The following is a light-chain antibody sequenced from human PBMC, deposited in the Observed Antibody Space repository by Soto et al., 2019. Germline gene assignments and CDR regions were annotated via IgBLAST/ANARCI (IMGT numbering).Light chain of an antibody. J-gene: IGLJ1*01. CDR1: SSDVGSYNL. CDR3: FSYAGAGTFV. Sequence: QSVLTQPASVSGSPGQSITISCTGTSSDVGSYNLVSWFQQHPGKAPKLFIYDVNRRPSGVSDRLSGSKSANTASLTTSGLQAEDEADYYCFSYAGAGTFVFGTGTKLTVL. CDR2: DVN. V-gene: IGLV2-23*02.